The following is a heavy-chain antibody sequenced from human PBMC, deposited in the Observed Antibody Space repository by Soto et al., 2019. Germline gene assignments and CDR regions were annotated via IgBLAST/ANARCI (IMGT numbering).Heavy chain of an antibody. CDR1: GYTFTGYY. V-gene: IGHV1-2*04. D-gene: IGHD3-9*01. J-gene: IGHJ5*02. CDR2: INPNSGGT. Sequence: ASVKVSCKASGYTFTGYYMHWVRQAPGQGLEWMGWINPNSGGTNYAQKFQGWVTMTRDTSIGTAYMELSRLRSDDTAVYYCAREKDILTKNWFDPWGQGTLVTVSS. CDR3: AREKDILTKNWFDP.